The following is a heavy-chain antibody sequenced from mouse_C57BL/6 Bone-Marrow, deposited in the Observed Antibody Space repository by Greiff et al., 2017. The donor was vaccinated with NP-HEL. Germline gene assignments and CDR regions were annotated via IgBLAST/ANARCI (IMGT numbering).Heavy chain of an antibody. Sequence: VQLQQSGAELVKPGASVKISCKASGYAFSSYWMNWVKQRPGKGLEWIGQIYPGDGDTNYNGKFKGKATLTADKSSSTAYMQLSSLTSEDSAVYFCARCGYDEDYYAMDYWGQGTSVTVSS. CDR3: ARCGYDEDYYAMDY. J-gene: IGHJ4*01. V-gene: IGHV1-80*01. CDR2: IYPGDGDT. D-gene: IGHD2-2*01. CDR1: GYAFSSYW.